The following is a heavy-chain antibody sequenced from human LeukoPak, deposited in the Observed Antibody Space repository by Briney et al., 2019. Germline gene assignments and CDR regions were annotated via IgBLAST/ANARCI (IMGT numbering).Heavy chain of an antibody. Sequence: SETLSLTCTVSGGSISSSSYYWGWIRQPPGKGLEWIGSIYYSGNTYYNPSLKSRVTMSVDTSKNQFSLKLSSVTAADTAVYYCARRTTYIGWRPSESPSCFDYWGQGTLVTVSS. D-gene: IGHD2-21*02. CDR1: GGSISSSSYY. CDR3: ARRTTYIGWRPSESPSCFDY. J-gene: IGHJ4*02. CDR2: IYYSGNT. V-gene: IGHV4-39*07.